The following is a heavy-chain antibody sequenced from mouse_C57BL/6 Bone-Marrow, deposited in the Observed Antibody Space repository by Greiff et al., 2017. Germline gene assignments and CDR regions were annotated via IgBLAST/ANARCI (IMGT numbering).Heavy chain of an antibody. CDR3: ARHAPSLLRFDY. Sequence: EVKLMESGGDLVKPGGSLKLSYAASGFTFSSYGMSWVRQTPDKRLEWVATISSGGSYTYYPDSVKGRFTISRDNAKNTLYLQMSSLKSEDTAMYYCARHAPSLLRFDYWGQGTTLTVSS. CDR1: GFTFSSYG. CDR2: ISSGGSYT. V-gene: IGHV5-6*01. D-gene: IGHD1-2*01. J-gene: IGHJ2*01.